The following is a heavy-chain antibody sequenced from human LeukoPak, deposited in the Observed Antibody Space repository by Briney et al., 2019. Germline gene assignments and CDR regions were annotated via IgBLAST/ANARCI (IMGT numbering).Heavy chain of an antibody. CDR2: IFPGDSDT. J-gene: IGHJ4*02. CDR1: GSSFSSYW. D-gene: IGHD4-17*01. CDR3: ARHVSWGYGDYVDC. Sequence: GESLKISCKGSGSSFSSYWIGWVRRMPGKGLEWMGIIFPGDSDTRYSPSFQGQVTISADKSISTAYLQWSSLKASDTAMYYCARHVSWGYGDYVDCWGQGILVTVSS. V-gene: IGHV5-51*01.